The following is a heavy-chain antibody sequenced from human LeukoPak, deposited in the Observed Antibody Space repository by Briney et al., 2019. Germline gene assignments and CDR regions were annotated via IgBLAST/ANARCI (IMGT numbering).Heavy chain of an antibody. CDR2: ISYDGSNK. CDR3: ARSPYYYDSSGYYPNNWFDP. V-gene: IGHV3-30*03. J-gene: IGHJ5*02. D-gene: IGHD3-22*01. Sequence: GGSLRLSCAASGFTFSSYGMHWVRQAPGKGLEWVAVISYDGSNKYYADSVKGRFTISRDNSKNTLYFQMNSLRAEDTAVYYCARSPYYYDSSGYYPNNWFDPWGQGTLVTVSS. CDR1: GFTFSSYG.